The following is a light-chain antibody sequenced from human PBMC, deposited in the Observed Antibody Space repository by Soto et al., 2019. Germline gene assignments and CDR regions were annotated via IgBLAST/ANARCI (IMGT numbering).Light chain of an antibody. V-gene: IGKV1-39*01. J-gene: IGKJ5*01. CDR3: QQSYSTPIT. CDR1: QSISSY. CDR2: AAS. Sequence: EIQMTQSPSSLSASVGDRVTITCRARQSISSYLNWDQQKPGKAPKLLIYAASSLQSGVPSRFSGSGSGTDFTLTISSLQPEDFATYYCQQSYSTPITFGQGTRLEIK.